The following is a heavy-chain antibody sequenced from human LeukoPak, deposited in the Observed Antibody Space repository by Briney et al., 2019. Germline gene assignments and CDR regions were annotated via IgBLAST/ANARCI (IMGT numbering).Heavy chain of an antibody. CDR3: ARDRPLGYCSGGSCYVPSYGMDV. J-gene: IGHJ6*02. CDR1: GGSVSSGSYY. D-gene: IGHD2-15*01. CDR2: IYYSGST. Sequence: SETLSLTCTVSGGSVSSGSYYWSWIRQPPGKGLEWIGYIYYSGSTNYNPSLKSRVTISVDTSKNQFSLKLSSVTAADTAVYYCARDRPLGYCSGGSCYVPSYGMDVWGQGTTVTVSS. V-gene: IGHV4-61*01.